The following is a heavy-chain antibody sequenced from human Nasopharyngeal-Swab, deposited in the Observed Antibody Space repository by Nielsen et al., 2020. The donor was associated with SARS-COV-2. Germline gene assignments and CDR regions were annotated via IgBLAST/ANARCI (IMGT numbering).Heavy chain of an antibody. CDR1: GFTFTLYT. CDR2: ISSTGDYI. Sequence: GGSLRLSCAASGFTFTLYTMNWVRQAPGKGLEWVSAISSTGDYIYYAASVKGRFTISRDNAKNSVYLQMNSLRAEDTALYYCTRDTPAMFAYWGQGTLVTAST. V-gene: IGHV3-21*01. CDR3: TRDTPAMFAY. J-gene: IGHJ4*02.